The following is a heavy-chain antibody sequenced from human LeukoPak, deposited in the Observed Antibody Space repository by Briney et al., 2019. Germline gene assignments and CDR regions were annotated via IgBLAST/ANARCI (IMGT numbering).Heavy chain of an antibody. CDR3: AARGFSSSRYDFDY. D-gene: IGHD6-13*01. CDR2: IYSGGST. J-gene: IGHJ4*02. Sequence: GGSLRLSCAASGFTVSSNYMSWVRQAPRKGLEWVSVIYSGGSTYYADSVKGRFTISRDNSKNTLYLQMNSLRAEDTAVYYCAARGFSSSRYDFDYWGQGTLVTASS. CDR1: GFTVSSNY. V-gene: IGHV3-66*01.